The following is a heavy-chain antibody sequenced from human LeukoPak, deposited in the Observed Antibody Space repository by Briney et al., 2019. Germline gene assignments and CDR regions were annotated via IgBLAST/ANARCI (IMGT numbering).Heavy chain of an antibody. Sequence: GGSLRLSCAASGFTFSSYAMSWVRQAPGKGLEWVSTISGSGGTTYYADSVKGRFTISRDSSKNTLYLQMNSLRAEDTAVYYCAKDDRLSSGYGSSDYWGQGTLVTASS. D-gene: IGHD3-10*01. CDR1: GFTFSSYA. J-gene: IGHJ4*02. V-gene: IGHV3-23*01. CDR2: ISGSGGTT. CDR3: AKDDRLSSGYGSSDY.